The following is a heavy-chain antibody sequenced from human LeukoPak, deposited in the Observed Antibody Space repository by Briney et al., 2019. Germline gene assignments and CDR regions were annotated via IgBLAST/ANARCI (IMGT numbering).Heavy chain of an antibody. V-gene: IGHV1-2*02. D-gene: IGHD5-12*01. CDR2: INPNSGGT. CDR3: ARDRAVDIVAIPDY. J-gene: IGHJ4*02. Sequence: ASVKVSCKASGYTFTGYYMHWVRQAPGQGLEWMGWINPNSGGTNYAQKFQGRVAMTRDTSIRTAYMELSGLRSDDTAVYYCARDRAVDIVAIPDYWGQGTLVTVSS. CDR1: GYTFTGYY.